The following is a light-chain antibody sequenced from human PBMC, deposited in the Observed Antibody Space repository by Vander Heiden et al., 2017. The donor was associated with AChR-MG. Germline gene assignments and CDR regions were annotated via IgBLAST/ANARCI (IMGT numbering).Light chain of an antibody. CDR2: DTS. V-gene: IGLV7-46*01. CDR1: TGAVTSTHC. CDR3: LLFCSTRV. J-gene: IGLJ3*02. Sequence: QAVVTQQPSLTVSTGGTVTLTCGSSTGAVTSTHCPYWLQQKPGQAPRTLIYDTSNKTPWTTARFSGSLIGCRAALTLSGAQPEDEADYYCLLFCSTRVFGGGTKLTVL.